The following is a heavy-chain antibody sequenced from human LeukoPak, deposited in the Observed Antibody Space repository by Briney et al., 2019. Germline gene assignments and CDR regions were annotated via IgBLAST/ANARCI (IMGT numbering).Heavy chain of an antibody. CDR1: GFTFISYS. Sequence: IPGGSLRLSCAASGFTFISYSMNWVRQAPGKGLEWVSSISSSSSYIYYADSVKGRFTISRDNAKNSLYLQMNSLRAKDTAVYYCARGGVYSSGWYVDYWGQGTLVTVSS. CDR3: ARGGVYSSGWYVDY. J-gene: IGHJ4*02. CDR2: ISSSSSYI. D-gene: IGHD6-19*01. V-gene: IGHV3-21*01.